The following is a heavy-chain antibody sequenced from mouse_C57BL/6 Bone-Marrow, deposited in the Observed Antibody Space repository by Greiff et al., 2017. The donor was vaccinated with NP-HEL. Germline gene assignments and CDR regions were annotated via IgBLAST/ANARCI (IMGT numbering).Heavy chain of an antibody. CDR1: GYAFSSSW. J-gene: IGHJ2*01. CDR3: ARKNNYYGSSFDY. Sequence: QVQLQQSGPELVKPGASLKISCKASGYAFSSSWMNWVKQRPGKGLEWIGRIYPGDGDTNYNGKFKGKATLTADKSSSTAYMQLSSLTSEDSAVYFCARKNNYYGSSFDYWGQGTTLTVSS. D-gene: IGHD1-1*01. V-gene: IGHV1-82*01. CDR2: IYPGDGDT.